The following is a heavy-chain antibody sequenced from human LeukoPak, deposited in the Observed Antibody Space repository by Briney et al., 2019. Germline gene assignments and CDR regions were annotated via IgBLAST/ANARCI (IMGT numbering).Heavy chain of an antibody. V-gene: IGHV4-30-4*01. J-gene: IGHJ4*02. CDR1: GVSIDGGDYY. Sequence: SQTLSPTCTVSGVSIDGGDYYWSWIRQPPGKGLEWIGFIYYRGGTSYNPSLNSRLFISVDTSKSQFSLKLTSVTAADTAEYYCARDYFGLGGIDSWGQGALVTVSS. CDR3: ARDYFGLGGIDS. D-gene: IGHD3-16*01. CDR2: IYYRGGT.